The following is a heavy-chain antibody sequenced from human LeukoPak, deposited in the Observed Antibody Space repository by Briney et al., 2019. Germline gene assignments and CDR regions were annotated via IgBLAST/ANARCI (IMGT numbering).Heavy chain of an antibody. J-gene: IGHJ5*01. D-gene: IGHD6-13*01. Sequence: ETGGSLRLSCAASGFIFNNYAMSWVRQAPGMGLEWVSDITTSGTSTYYADSVKGRFTISRDNSKNTLYLQLNSLRAEDTAVYYCAKDSSSNWYDYWGQGTLVTVSS. CDR3: AKDSSSNWYDY. V-gene: IGHV3-23*01. CDR1: GFIFNNYA. CDR2: ITTSGTST.